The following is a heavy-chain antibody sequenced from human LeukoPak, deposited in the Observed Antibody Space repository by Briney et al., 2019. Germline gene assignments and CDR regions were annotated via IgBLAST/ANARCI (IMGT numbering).Heavy chain of an antibody. CDR3: ARIGHEDYYFDY. J-gene: IGHJ4*02. Sequence: PSETLSLTCTVSGGSISSYYWSWIRQPPGKGLEGIGYIYYSGSTNYNPSLKSRVTISVDTSKNQFSLKLSSVTAADTAVYYCARIGHEDYYFDYWGQGTLVTVSS. CDR1: GGSISSYY. CDR2: IYYSGST. V-gene: IGHV4-59*01.